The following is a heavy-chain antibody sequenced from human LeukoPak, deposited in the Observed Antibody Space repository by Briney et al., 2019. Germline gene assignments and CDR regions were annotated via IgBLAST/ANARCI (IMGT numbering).Heavy chain of an antibody. CDR1: GFPFSSYA. D-gene: IGHD3-16*01. Sequence: GGSLLLSCAASGFPFSSYAMSWVGQAPGKGLEWVSAISGSGGSTYYADSVKGRFTISRDNSKNTLYLQMNSLIAEDTAVYYCAKVGGDFSYFDYWGQGTLVTVSS. CDR2: ISGSGGST. CDR3: AKVGGDFSYFDY. V-gene: IGHV3-23*01. J-gene: IGHJ4*02.